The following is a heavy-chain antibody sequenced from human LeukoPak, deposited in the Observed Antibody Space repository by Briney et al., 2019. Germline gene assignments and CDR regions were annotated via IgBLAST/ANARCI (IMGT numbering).Heavy chain of an antibody. D-gene: IGHD3-3*01. Sequence: GGSLRLSCAASGFTFSNYAMTWVRQAPGKGLEWVSAISGSGGNTYYADSVKGRFTISRDNSKNTLYLQMNSLRAEDTAVYYCAKSDLRSTFDYWGQGTLVTVSS. CDR2: ISGSGGNT. J-gene: IGHJ4*02. CDR1: GFTFSNYA. V-gene: IGHV3-23*01. CDR3: AKSDLRSTFDY.